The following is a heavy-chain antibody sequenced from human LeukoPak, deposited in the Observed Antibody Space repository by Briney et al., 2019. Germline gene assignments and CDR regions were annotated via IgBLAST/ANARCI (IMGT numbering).Heavy chain of an antibody. CDR3: ARLKAQYYGSGSYYNARYYYYYMDV. CDR2: INHSGST. V-gene: IGHV4-34*01. Sequence: SETLSLTCAVYGGSFSGYYWSWIRQPPGKGLEWIGEINHSGSTNYNPSLKSRVTISVDTSKNQFSLKLSSVTAADTAVYYCARLKAQYYGSGSYYNARYYYYYMDVWGKGTTVTVSS. D-gene: IGHD3-10*01. CDR1: GGSFSGYY. J-gene: IGHJ6*03.